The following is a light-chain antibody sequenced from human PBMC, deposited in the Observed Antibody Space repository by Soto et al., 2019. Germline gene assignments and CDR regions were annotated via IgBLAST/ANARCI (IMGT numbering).Light chain of an antibody. Sequence: DIVMTQSPDSLAVSLGERATINCTSSQSVLYSSNNKNYLAWYQQRPGQPPKLLIHWASTRESGVPDRFSGSGSGTDFTLTSTSLQAEDVAVYYCQQYESTPPTFGQGTKLEIK. CDR1: QSVLYSSNNKNY. V-gene: IGKV4-1*01. CDR2: WAS. CDR3: QQYESTPPT. J-gene: IGKJ2*01.